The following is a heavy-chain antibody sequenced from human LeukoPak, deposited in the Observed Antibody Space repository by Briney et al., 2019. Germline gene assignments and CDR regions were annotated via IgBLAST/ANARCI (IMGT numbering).Heavy chain of an antibody. CDR1: GGSFSGYY. J-gene: IGHJ4*02. CDR2: INHSGST. V-gene: IGHV4-34*01. D-gene: IGHD6-13*01. Sequence: SETLSLTCAVYGGSFSGYYWSWIRQPPGKGLEWIGEINHSGSTNYNPSLKSRVTISVDTSKNQFSLKLSSVTAADTAVYYCARDSIAAAVGYWGQGTLVTVSS. CDR3: ARDSIAAAVGY.